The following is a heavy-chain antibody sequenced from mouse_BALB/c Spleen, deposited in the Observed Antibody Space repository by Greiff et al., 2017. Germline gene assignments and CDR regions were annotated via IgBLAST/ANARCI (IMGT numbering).Heavy chain of an antibody. D-gene: IGHD2-10*02. Sequence: VKVVESGPGLVAPSQSLSITCTVSGFSLTSYGVHWVRQPPGKGLEWLGVIWAGGSTNYNSALMSRLSISKDNSKSQVFLKMNSLQTDDTAMYYCAREYGNYWYFDVWGAGTTVTVSS. V-gene: IGHV2-9*02. J-gene: IGHJ1*01. CDR2: IWAGGST. CDR1: GFSLTSYG. CDR3: AREYGNYWYFDV.